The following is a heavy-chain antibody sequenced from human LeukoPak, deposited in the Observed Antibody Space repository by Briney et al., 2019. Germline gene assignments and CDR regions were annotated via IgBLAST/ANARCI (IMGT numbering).Heavy chain of an antibody. CDR3: AKDRTVCSSSSCYEYGYDY. J-gene: IGHJ4*02. V-gene: IGHV3-23*01. D-gene: IGHD2-2*01. Sequence: GGSLRLSCAASGSTFSSYAMSWVRQAPGKGLEWVSAISGSSGNTYYADSVKGRFTISRHNSKNMLYMQMNSLRAEDTAMYYCAKDRTVCSSSSCYEYGYDYWGQGTLVTVSS. CDR1: GSTFSSYA. CDR2: ISGSSGNT.